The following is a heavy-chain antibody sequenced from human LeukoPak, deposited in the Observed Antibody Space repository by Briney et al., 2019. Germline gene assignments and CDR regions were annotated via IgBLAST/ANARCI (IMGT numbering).Heavy chain of an antibody. J-gene: IGHJ4*02. D-gene: IGHD5-18*01. CDR3: ARQTAMGRSGDY. V-gene: IGHV5-51*01. Sequence: GESLKITCKASGYSFTSYWIGWVRQMPGKGLEWMGIIDPSDSETRYTPSFQGQVTISVDKSLTTAYLQWNSLKASDTAMYYCARQTAMGRSGDYWGQGTLVTVSS. CDR1: GYSFTSYW. CDR2: IDPSDSET.